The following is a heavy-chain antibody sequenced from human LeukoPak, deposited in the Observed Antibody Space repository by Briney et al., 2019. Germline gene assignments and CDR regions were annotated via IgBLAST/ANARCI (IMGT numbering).Heavy chain of an antibody. J-gene: IGHJ4*02. V-gene: IGHV4-59*01. CDR1: GGSISSYY. CDR2: IYYGGST. D-gene: IGHD3-16*02. Sequence: SETLSLTCTVSGGSISSYYWSWIRQPPGKGLEWIGYIYYGGSTNYNPSLKSRVTISVDTSKNQFSLKLSSVTAADTAMYYCARGIADRYDYVWGSYRLYFDCWGQGTLVTVSS. CDR3: ARGIADRYDYVWGSYRLYFDC.